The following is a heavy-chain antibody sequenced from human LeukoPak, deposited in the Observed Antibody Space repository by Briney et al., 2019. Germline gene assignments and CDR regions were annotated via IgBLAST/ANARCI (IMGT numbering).Heavy chain of an antibody. V-gene: IGHV3-74*01. CDR1: GFTFSSYW. Sequence: PGGSLRLSCAASGFTFSSYWMHWVRQAPGKGLVWVSRINSDGSSTSYADSVKGRFTISRDNAKNTQYLQMNSLRAEDTAVYYCASLYGSGSYSNYYYYYGMDVWGKGTTVTVSS. CDR3: ASLYGSGSYSNYYYYYGMDV. CDR2: INSDGSST. J-gene: IGHJ6*04. D-gene: IGHD3-10*01.